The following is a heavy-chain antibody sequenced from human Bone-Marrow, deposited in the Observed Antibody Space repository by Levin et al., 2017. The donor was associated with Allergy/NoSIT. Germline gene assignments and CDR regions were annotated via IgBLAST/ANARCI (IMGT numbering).Heavy chain of an antibody. J-gene: IGHJ4*02. Sequence: SETLSLTCAITGGSTTSNNWWSWVRQPPGKGLEWMGEIYHVGGTNYKPSLEGRITISVDNSKNQVFLRLSSVTAADTAIYYCAREAGAATFKGFDYWGQGILVTVSS. V-gene: IGHV4-4*02. CDR3: AREAGAATFKGFDY. CDR2: IYHVGGT. CDR1: GGSTTSNNW. D-gene: IGHD6-25*01.